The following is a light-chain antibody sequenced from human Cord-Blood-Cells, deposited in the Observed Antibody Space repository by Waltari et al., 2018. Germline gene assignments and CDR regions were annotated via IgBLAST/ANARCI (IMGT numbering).Light chain of an antibody. Sequence: EIVLTQSPATLSLSPGERATLSCRASQSVSSYLAWYQQKPGQAPRLLIYDASNRATGIPARFSGSGSGTDLTRTISSLEPEDFAVYYCQQRSNWPPFTFGPGTKVDIK. CDR3: QQRSNWPPFT. CDR2: DAS. CDR1: QSVSSY. J-gene: IGKJ3*01. V-gene: IGKV3-11*01.